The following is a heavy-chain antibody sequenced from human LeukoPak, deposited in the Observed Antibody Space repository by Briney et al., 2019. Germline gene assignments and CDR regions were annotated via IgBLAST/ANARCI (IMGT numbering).Heavy chain of an antibody. D-gene: IGHD1-7*01. Sequence: SVKVSCKASGGTFSSYAISWVRQAPGQGLEWMGGIIPIFGTANYAQKFQGRVTITADESTSTAYMELSSLRSEDTAVYYCASGIVTGTTSNYYYYYYMDVWGKGTTVTVSS. J-gene: IGHJ6*03. CDR3: ASGIVTGTTSNYYYYYYMDV. V-gene: IGHV1-69*13. CDR1: GGTFSSYA. CDR2: IIPIFGTA.